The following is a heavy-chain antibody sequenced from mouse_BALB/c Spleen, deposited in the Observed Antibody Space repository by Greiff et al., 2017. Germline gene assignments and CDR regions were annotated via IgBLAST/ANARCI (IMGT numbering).Heavy chain of an antibody. CDR2: ISSGGGYT. Sequence: EVKLVESGGGLVKPGGSLKLSCAASGFTFSSYAMSWVRQSPEERLVWVAEISSGGGYTYYPDTVKGRFTISRDNAKNTLYLEMSSLRSEDTAMYYCARAYGGGYCFAYWGQGTLVTVSA. CDR3: ARAYGGGYCFAY. V-gene: IGHV5-9-4*01. CDR1: GFTFSSYA. D-gene: IGHD3-1*01. J-gene: IGHJ3*01.